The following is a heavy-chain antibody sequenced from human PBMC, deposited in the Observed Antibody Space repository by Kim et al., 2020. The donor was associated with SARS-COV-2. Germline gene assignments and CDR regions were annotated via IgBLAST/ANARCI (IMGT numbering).Heavy chain of an antibody. D-gene: IGHD2-21*02. CDR1: GGSISSSSYY. CDR3: ARVVVTARAFDP. V-gene: IGHV4-39*01. Sequence: SETLSLTCTVSGGSISSSSYYWGWIRQPPGKGLEWIGSIYYSGSTYYNPSLKSRVTISVDTSKNQFSLKLSSVTAADTAVYYCARVVVTARAFDPWGQGTLVTVSS. CDR2: IYYSGST. J-gene: IGHJ5*02.